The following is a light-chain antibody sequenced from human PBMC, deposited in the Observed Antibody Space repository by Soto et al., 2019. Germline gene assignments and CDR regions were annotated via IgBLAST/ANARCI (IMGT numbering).Light chain of an antibody. V-gene: IGKV1-39*01. J-gene: IGKJ1*01. CDR2: ATS. CDR1: QSISIY. CDR3: QQRYSVPRT. Sequence: DIQMTQSPSSLSASVGARVTITCRASQSISIYLNWYQQRPGKAPNLLIYATSILQSGVPSRFSGSGSWTDFTRTISSLPPEYFATYFCQQRYSVPRTVGQGTKVEVK.